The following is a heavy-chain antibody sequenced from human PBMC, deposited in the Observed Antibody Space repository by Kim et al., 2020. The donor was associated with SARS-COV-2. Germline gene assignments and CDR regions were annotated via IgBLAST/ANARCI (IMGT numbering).Heavy chain of an antibody. V-gene: IGHV1-18*04. D-gene: IGHD6-19*01. CDR2: ISGYNGKT. J-gene: IGHJ4*02. CDR3: ARADQSVAAINDY. CDR1: GYTFTSYG. Sequence: ASVKVSCKASGYTFTSYGITWVRQAPGQGLEWMGWISGYNGKTNYAPKFQGRVTMTTDTFTSTAYVELMSLRSDDTAVYYCARADQSVAAINDYWGQGTLVTVSS.